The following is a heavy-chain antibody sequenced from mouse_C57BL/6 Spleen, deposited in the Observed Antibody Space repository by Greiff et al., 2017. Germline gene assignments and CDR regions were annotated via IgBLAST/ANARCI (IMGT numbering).Heavy chain of an antibody. CDR1: GYTFTSYW. V-gene: IGHV1-50*01. CDR3: ARGTQLTGDY. CDR2: IDPSDSYT. J-gene: IGHJ2*01. D-gene: IGHD4-1*01. Sequence: VQLQHPGAELVKPGASVKLSCKASGYTFTSYWMQWVKQRPGQGLEWIGEIDPSDSYTNYNQKFKGKATLTVDPSSSTAYMQLSSLTSEDSADYYCARGTQLTGDYWGQGTTLTVSS.